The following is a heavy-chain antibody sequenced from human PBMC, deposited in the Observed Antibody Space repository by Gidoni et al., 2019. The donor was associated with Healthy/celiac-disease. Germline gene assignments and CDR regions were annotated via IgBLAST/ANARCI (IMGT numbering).Heavy chain of an antibody. Sequence: QVQLVESGGGVVQHGRSLRLSCAASGFTFSSYGMHWVRQAPGKGLGWVAVIWYDGSNKYYADSVKGRFTISRDNSKNTLYLQMNSLRAEDTAVYYCAREKKPGHSWGSYRYPDYWGQGTLVTVSS. CDR2: IWYDGSNK. D-gene: IGHD3-16*02. J-gene: IGHJ4*02. CDR3: AREKKPGHSWGSYRYPDY. V-gene: IGHV3-33*01. CDR1: GFTFSSYG.